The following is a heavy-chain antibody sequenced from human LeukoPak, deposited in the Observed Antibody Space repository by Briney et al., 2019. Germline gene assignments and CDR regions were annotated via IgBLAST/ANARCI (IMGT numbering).Heavy chain of an antibody. CDR2: INGDGGDK. Sequence: PGGSLRLSCAASGFTFSSYWMNWVRQAPGKGLEWVANINGDGGDKYYVGSVRGRFTISRDNSKNTLFLQMNSLRAEDTAVYYCGKDLFGSGSYEYWGQGTLVTVSS. D-gene: IGHD3-10*01. CDR1: GFTFSSYW. J-gene: IGHJ4*02. V-gene: IGHV3-7*01. CDR3: GKDLFGSGSYEY.